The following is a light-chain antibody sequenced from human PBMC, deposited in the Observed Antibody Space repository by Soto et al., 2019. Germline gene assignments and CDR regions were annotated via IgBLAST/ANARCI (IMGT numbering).Light chain of an antibody. CDR1: HNDIGTYDY. Sequence: QSALTQPTSVSGSPGQSITISCTGNHNDIGTYDYVSWYQQHPGRDPRLLIHGVTTRPSGISDRFSDSKSGLTASLTISGLQPEDEADYYCSSLTSNRIYVFGPGTKVTVL. CDR2: GVT. CDR3: SSLTSNRIYV. V-gene: IGLV2-14*03. J-gene: IGLJ1*01.